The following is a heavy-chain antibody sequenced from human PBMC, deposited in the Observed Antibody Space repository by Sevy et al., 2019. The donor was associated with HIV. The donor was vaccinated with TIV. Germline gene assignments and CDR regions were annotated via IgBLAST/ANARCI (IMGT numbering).Heavy chain of an antibody. V-gene: IGHV4-34*01. D-gene: IGHD1-7*01. J-gene: IGHJ5*02. CDR2: INHSGST. CDR1: GGSFSGYY. Sequence: SETLSLTCAVYGGSFSGYYWSWIRQPPGKGLEWIGEINHSGSTNYNPSLKSRVTISVDTSKNQFSLKLSSVTAADTAVYYCASTFDDELRPTWSNWFDPWGQGTLVTVSS. CDR3: ASTFDDELRPTWSNWFDP.